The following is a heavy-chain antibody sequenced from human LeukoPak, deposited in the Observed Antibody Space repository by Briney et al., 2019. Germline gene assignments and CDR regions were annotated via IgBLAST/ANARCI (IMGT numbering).Heavy chain of an antibody. CDR1: DTFPTYG. J-gene: IGHJ4*02. Sequence: ASVKVSCKASDTFPTYGISWVRQAPGQGLEWMGWISAYNGNTNYAQKFQGRVTMTTDTSTSTAYMELRSLRSDDTAVYYCARGSTARYYYDSSGYYRGAVDYWGQGTLVTISS. CDR3: ARGSTARYYYDSSGYYRGAVDY. D-gene: IGHD3-22*01. CDR2: ISAYNGNT. V-gene: IGHV1-18*01.